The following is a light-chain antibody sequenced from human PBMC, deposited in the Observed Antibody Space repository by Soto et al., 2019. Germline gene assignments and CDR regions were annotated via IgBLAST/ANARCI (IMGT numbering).Light chain of an antibody. CDR1: QSVRAY. V-gene: IGKV3-15*01. CDR2: DAS. J-gene: IGKJ4*01. CDR3: QHYNNWPLT. Sequence: IVLTDSPYTLSLSPWERATLSFRASQSVRAYLAWYQQKPGQAPRLLIYDASTRATGLPARFSGRVSGAEFTLTISSLQSEDFAVYYCQHYNNWPLTFGAGTKVDIK.